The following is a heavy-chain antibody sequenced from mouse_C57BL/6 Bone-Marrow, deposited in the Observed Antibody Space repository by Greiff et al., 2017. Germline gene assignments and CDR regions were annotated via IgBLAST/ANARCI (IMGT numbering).Heavy chain of an antibody. J-gene: IGHJ2*01. Sequence: EVQLQESGAELVQPGASVKLSCTASGFNIKDYYMHWVKQRPEQGLEWIGRIDPEDGDTEYAPKFQGKATMTADTSSNTAYLQVSRLTSEDTAVYYCTTLYYYGRAYGCWGKAATLTVDS. D-gene: IGHD1-1*01. CDR1: GFNIKDYY. CDR3: TTLYYYGRAYGC. V-gene: IGHV14-1*01. CDR2: IDPEDGDT.